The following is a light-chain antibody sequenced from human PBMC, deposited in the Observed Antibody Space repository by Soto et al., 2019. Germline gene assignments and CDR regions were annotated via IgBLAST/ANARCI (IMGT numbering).Light chain of an antibody. CDR2: GNS. CDR1: SSNIGAGYD. CDR3: QYYDSSLSALV. J-gene: IGLJ2*01. V-gene: IGLV1-40*01. Sequence: QSVVTQPPSVSGAPGQRVTISCTGSSSNIGAGYDVHWYQQLPGTAPKLLIYGNSNRPSRVPDRFSGSKSGTSASLAITGLQAEDEADYYCQYYDSSLSALVFGGGTKLTVL.